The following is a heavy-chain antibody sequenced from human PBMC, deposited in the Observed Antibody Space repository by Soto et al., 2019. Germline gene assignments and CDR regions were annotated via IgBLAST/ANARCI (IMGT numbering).Heavy chain of an antibody. CDR1: GYTFTSYY. J-gene: IGHJ4*02. Sequence: ASVKVSCKASGYTFTSYYMHWVRQAPGQGFEWMGIINPSGGSTSYAQKFQGRVTMTRDTSTSTVYMELSSLRSEDTAVYYCAILKVTTHYFDYWGQGTLVTVSS. CDR2: INPSGGST. D-gene: IGHD4-17*01. V-gene: IGHV1-46*01. CDR3: AILKVTTHYFDY.